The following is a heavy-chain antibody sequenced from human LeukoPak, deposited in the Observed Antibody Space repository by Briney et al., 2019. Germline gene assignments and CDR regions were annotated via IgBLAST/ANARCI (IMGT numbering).Heavy chain of an antibody. D-gene: IGHD3-10*01. J-gene: IGHJ3*02. Sequence: GGSLRLSCAASGFTFSSYGMHWVRQAPGKGLEWVAFIRYDGSNKYYADSVKGRFTISRDNSQNTLYLQMNSLRAEDTAVYYCAKDGMYWAVYGSGSYYKTTDAFDIWGQGTMVTVSS. V-gene: IGHV3-30*02. CDR2: IRYDGSNK. CDR1: GFTFSSYG. CDR3: AKDGMYWAVYGSGSYYKTTDAFDI.